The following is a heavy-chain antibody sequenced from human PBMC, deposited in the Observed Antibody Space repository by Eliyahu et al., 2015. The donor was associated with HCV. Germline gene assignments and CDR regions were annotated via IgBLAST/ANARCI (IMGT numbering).Heavy chain of an antibody. CDR3: TTGAPGGFDYYLDV. CDR1: GFTFCXAW. J-gene: IGHJ6*03. V-gene: IGHV3-15*01. Sequence: EVQLVESGGGLVKPGGSLRLSCXASGFTFCXAWMSWVXQAPGKGLEGXGRIKSKTDGGTTDYAAPVKGRFTISRDDSKSTLYLQMNSLKTEDTAVYYCTTGAPGGFDYYLDVWGQGTTVTVSS. CDR2: IKSKTDGGTT. D-gene: IGHD3-10*01.